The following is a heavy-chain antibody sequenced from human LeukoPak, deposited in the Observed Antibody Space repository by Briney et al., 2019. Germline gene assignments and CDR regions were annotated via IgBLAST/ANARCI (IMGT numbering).Heavy chain of an antibody. J-gene: IGHJ4*02. CDR3: ASASSGSYHFDY. Sequence: SETLSLTCTVSGGSISSSGYYWGWIRQPPGKGLEWIGSIYYSGSTYYNPSLKSRVTISVDTSKNQFSLKLSSVTAADTAVYYCASASSGSYHFDYWGQGTLVTVSS. CDR1: GGSISSSGYY. D-gene: IGHD1-26*01. V-gene: IGHV4-39*01. CDR2: IYYSGST.